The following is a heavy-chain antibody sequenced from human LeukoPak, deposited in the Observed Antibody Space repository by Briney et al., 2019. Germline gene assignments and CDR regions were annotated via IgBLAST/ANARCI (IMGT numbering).Heavy chain of an antibody. CDR2: IVTSRDYI. J-gene: IGHJ3*02. Sequence: GGSLRLSCAASGFTFSTYSMNWVRQAPGKGLEWVSSIVTSRDYIYYAGSLKGRFTISRDNAKNSLYLHMNSLRPDDTAVYYCARGRSITILRGVAISDGFDIWGQGTKITVS. CDR1: GFTFSTYS. CDR3: ARGRSITILRGVAISDGFDI. V-gene: IGHV3-21*06. D-gene: IGHD3-10*01.